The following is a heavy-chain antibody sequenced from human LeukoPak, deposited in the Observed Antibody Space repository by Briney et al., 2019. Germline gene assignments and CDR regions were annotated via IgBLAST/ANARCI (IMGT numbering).Heavy chain of an antibody. CDR1: GGSFSGYY. D-gene: IGHD2-2*01. Sequence: SETLSLTCAVYGGSFSGYYWSWIRQPPGKGLEWIGEINHSGSTNYNPSLKSRVTISVDTSKNQFSLKLSSVTAADMAVYYCARDAPFLDYWGQGTLVTVSS. CDR2: INHSGST. J-gene: IGHJ4*02. CDR3: ARDAPFLDY. V-gene: IGHV4-34*01.